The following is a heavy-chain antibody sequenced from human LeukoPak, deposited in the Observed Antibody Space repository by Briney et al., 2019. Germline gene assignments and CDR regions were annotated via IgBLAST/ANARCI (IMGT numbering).Heavy chain of an antibody. Sequence: KASETLSLTCTVSGDSISNHYWSWIRQPPGKGLVWIGYIFYSGNTHYNPSLKSRVTMSVDTSKNQFSLRLSSVTPADTAVYYCARDRGKGIVGTFDYWGQGTLVTVSS. CDR1: GDSISNHY. CDR3: ARDRGKGIVGTFDY. V-gene: IGHV4-59*11. D-gene: IGHD1-26*01. J-gene: IGHJ4*02. CDR2: IFYSGNT.